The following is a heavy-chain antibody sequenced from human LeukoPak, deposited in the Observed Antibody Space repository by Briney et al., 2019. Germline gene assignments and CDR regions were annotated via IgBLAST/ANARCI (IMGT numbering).Heavy chain of an antibody. CDR1: GYTFTGYY. D-gene: IGHD3-3*01. CDR3: ARDWSLRFLEWLLLDY. V-gene: IGHV1-2*02. J-gene: IGHJ4*02. Sequence: VKVSCKASGYTFTGYYMHWVRQAPGQGLEWMGWINPNSGGTNYAQKFQGRVTMTRDTSISTAYMELSRLRSDDTAVYYCARDWSLRFLEWLLLDYWGQGTLVTVSS. CDR2: INPNSGGT.